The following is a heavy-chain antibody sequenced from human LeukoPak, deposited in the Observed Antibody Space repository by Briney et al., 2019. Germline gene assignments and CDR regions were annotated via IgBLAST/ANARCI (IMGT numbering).Heavy chain of an antibody. V-gene: IGHV1-69*04. CDR3: ARDGTPTSPLIDY. Sequence: SVKVSCKASGGTFSSYAISWVRQAPGQGLEWMGRIIPILGIANYAQKFQGRVTITADKSTSTAYTELSSLRSEDTAVYYCARDGTPTSPLIDYWGQGTLVTVSS. CDR2: IIPILGIA. CDR1: GGTFSSYA. J-gene: IGHJ4*02. D-gene: IGHD1-26*01.